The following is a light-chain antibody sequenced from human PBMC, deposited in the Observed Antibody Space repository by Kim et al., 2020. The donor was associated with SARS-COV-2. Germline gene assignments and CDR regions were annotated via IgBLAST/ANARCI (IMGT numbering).Light chain of an antibody. CDR2: DVS. CDR3: SSYTSSSTYV. V-gene: IGLV2-14*01. Sequence: QSALTQPASVSGSPGQSITISCTGTSSDVGYNYVSWYQQHPGKAPKLMIYDVSKRPSGVSNRFSGSKSGNTASLTISGLQAEDEADYYCSSYTSSSTYVFGTGTKVTVL. CDR1: SSDVGYNY. J-gene: IGLJ1*01.